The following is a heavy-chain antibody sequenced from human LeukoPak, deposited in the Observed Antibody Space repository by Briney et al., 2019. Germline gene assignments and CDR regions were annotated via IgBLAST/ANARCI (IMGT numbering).Heavy chain of an antibody. CDR2: VSGSGGST. CDR3: AKGAASRGYTYVAN. CDR1: AFTFRSYA. J-gene: IGHJ4*02. V-gene: IGHV3-23*01. Sequence: GGSLRLSCAASAFTFRSYAMIWVRQAPGKGLEWVSTVSGSGGSTYYADSVKGRFTISRDNSNNTLYLQMNSLRAEDTAVYYCAKGAASRGYTYVANWGQGTLVTVSS. D-gene: IGHD5-18*01.